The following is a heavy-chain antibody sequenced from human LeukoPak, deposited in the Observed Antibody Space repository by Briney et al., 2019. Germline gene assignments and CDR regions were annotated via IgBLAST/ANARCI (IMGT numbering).Heavy chain of an antibody. D-gene: IGHD6-13*01. CDR1: GFTFSSYS. V-gene: IGHV3-21*01. CDR3: AGMAHGDY. J-gene: IGHJ4*02. CDR2: ISSSSSYI. Sequence: GGSLRLSCAASGFTFSSYSMNWVRQAPAKGLEWVSSISSSSSYIYYADSVKGRFTISRDNAKNSLYLQMNGLRAEDTAVYYCAGMAHGDYWGQGTLVTVSS.